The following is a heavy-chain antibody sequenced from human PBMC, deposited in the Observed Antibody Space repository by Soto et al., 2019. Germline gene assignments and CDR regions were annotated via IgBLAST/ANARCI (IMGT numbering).Heavy chain of an antibody. Sequence: GGSLRLSCAASGFTFSSYGMHWVRQAPGKGLEWVAVIPYDGSNKYYADSVKGRFTISRDNSKNTLYLQMNSLRAEDTAVYYCVRSYFDYWGQGTLVTVSS. CDR1: GFTFSSYG. J-gene: IGHJ4*02. V-gene: IGHV3-30*03. CDR3: VRSYFDY. CDR2: IPYDGSNK.